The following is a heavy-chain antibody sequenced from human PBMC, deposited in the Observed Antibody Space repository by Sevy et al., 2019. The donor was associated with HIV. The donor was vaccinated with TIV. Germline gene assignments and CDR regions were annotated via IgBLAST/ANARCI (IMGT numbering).Heavy chain of an antibody. D-gene: IGHD5-18*01. CDR1: GFTFSDYY. J-gene: IGHJ4*02. V-gene: IGHV3-11*01. CDR2: ITSSGSTI. CDR3: ARSFMVKVFTKPFDY. Sequence: GGSLRLSCAASGFTFSDYYMSWIRQAPGKGLEWVSDITSSGSTIYYADSVKGRFTISRDNATNSLYMKMNSLRAEDTAADYSARSFMVKVFTKPFDYWGQGTLVTVSS.